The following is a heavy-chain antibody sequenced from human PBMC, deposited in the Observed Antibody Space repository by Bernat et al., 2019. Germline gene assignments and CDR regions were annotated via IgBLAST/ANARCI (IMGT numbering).Heavy chain of an antibody. D-gene: IGHD5-24*01. V-gene: IGHV3-33*01. CDR3: ARDKGWLATGDAFDL. J-gene: IGHJ3*01. Sequence: QVQLVESGGGVVQPGRSLRLSCAASGFTFSNYGMHWVRQAPGKGLEWVAVIWYDGSNKNHADSVKGRFTISRDNSKNTVSLQMNSLRAEDTGVYYCARDKGWLATGDAFDLWGQGTMVSVSS. CDR2: IWYDGSNK. CDR1: GFTFSNYG.